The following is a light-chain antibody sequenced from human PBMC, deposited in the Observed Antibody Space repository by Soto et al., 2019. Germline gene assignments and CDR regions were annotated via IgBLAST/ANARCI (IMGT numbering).Light chain of an antibody. CDR1: SSDVGGYSY. CDR2: EVS. J-gene: IGLJ2*01. CDR3: SSYTSSSTVV. V-gene: IGLV2-14*01. Sequence: QSALTQPASVSGSPGQSITISCTGTSSDVGGYSYVSWYQQHPGKAPKLMIYEVSNRPSGVSNRFSGSKSGNTASLTISGLQVEDEADYYCSSYTSSSTVVFGGGTKVTVL.